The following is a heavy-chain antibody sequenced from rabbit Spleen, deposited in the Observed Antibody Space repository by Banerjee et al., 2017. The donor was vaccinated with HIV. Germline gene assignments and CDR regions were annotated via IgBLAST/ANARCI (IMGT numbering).Heavy chain of an antibody. CDR1: GVSFSGSSY. D-gene: IGHD4-1*01. Sequence: QSLEEAGGDLVKPGASLTLTCIASGVSFSGSSYMCWVRQAPGKGLEWIACIEAGSSGFSYFTSWAKGRFTISKTSSTTVTLQMTSLTAADTATYFCARDLTDAVGWNFGWWGPGTRSPS. CDR3: ARDLTDAVGWNFGW. CDR2: IEAGSSGFS. J-gene: IGHJ4*01. V-gene: IGHV1S40*01.